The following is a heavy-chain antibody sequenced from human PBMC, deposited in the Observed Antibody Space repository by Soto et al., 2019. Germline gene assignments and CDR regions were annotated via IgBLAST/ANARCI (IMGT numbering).Heavy chain of an antibody. CDR3: ARMLSDIAVAGSRPFDY. CDR2: ISSSSTYI. D-gene: IGHD6-13*01. Sequence: GGSLRLSCAASGFSFSSYSMNWVRQAPGKGLEWVSCISSSSTYIYYADSVKGRFTISRDNAKNSLYLQMNSLRAEDTAIYYCARMLSDIAVAGSRPFDYWGQGTLVTVSS. CDR1: GFSFSSYS. J-gene: IGHJ4*02. V-gene: IGHV3-21*01.